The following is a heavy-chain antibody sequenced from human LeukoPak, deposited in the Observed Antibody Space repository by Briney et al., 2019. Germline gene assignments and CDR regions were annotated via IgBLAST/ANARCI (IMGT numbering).Heavy chain of an antibody. D-gene: IGHD1-26*01. CDR2: INQDEGEI. J-gene: IGHJ4*02. CDR1: GFSFSTFW. Sequence: GGSLRLSCAASGFSFSTFWMGWVRQAPGKGLDYVANINQDEGEIYYADSVRGRFTISRDNAKNSLFLQMNSLRVEDTALYYCARLAVVGATVGFDFWGQGTLVTVSS. CDR3: ARLAVVGATVGFDF. V-gene: IGHV3-7*01.